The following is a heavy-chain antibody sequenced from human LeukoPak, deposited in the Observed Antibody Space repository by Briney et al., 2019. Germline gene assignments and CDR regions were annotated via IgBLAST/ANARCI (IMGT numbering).Heavy chain of an antibody. J-gene: IGHJ4*02. V-gene: IGHV3-23*01. CDR2: ISGDAAGT. CDR1: GFTSSNFA. CDR3: ARLKAVAGFSQIFDY. D-gene: IGHD6-19*01. Sequence: GALRLSCAASGFTSSNFAMSWVRQAPGKGLEWVSAISGDAAGTCYADSVKGRFTISRDDSKNTLYLQMHSLRAEDTAVYYCARLKAVAGFSQIFDYWGQGTLVTVSS.